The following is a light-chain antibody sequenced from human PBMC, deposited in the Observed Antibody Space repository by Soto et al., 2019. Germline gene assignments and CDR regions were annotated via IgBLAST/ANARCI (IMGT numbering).Light chain of an antibody. J-gene: IGKJ1*01. CDR1: QSISYY. CDR2: TTS. CDR3: PQSYTTPWT. Sequence: DIQMTQSPSSLSASVGDRVTITCRASQSISYYLNWYQQKPGRAPRLLIYTTSSLQSGVPSKFSGSASGTDFTLTISSLQPEDFATYYCPQSYTTPWTFGQGTKVEIK. V-gene: IGKV1-39*01.